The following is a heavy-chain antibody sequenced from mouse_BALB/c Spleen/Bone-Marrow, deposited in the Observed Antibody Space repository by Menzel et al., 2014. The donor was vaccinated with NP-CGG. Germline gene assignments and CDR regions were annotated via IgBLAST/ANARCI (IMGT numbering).Heavy chain of an antibody. CDR2: IYYSGTI. CDR1: GISITTGNYR. V-gene: IGHV3-5*02. CDR3: ARYGNYFDY. J-gene: IGHJ2*01. Sequence: VQLQQSGPGLVKPSQTVSLTCTVTGISITTGNYRWSWIRQFPGNKLEWIGYIYYSGTITYNPSLTSRTTITRDTSKNQFFLEMNSSTAEDTATYYCARYGNYFDYWGQGTTLTVSS. D-gene: IGHD2-1*01.